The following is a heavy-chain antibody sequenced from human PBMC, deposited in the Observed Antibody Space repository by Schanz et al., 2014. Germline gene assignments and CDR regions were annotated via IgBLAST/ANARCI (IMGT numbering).Heavy chain of an antibody. CDR2: TSYDGGIE. CDR1: GFTFSSYA. D-gene: IGHD2-15*01. V-gene: IGHV3-30*04. Sequence: VQLVESGGGVVQLGRSLRLSCAASGFTFSSYAMHWVREAPGKGLEWVAMTSYDGGIENYADSVKGRFTVSRDNSKNTLFLQMNSLRAEDTAVYFCARRGSWMGFDCWGQGTLVTVSS. CDR3: ARRGSWMGFDC. J-gene: IGHJ4*02.